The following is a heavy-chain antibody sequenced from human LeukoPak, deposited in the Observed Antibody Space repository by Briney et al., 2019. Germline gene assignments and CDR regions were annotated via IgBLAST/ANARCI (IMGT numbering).Heavy chain of an antibody. D-gene: IGHD3-9*01. CDR1: GXSISSGGYY. CDR3: AREDILTGWFDP. Sequence: PSETLSLTCTVSGXSISSGGYYWSWIRHHPGKSLEWIGYIYYSGSTYYNPSLKSRVTISVDTSKNQFSLKLSSVTAADTAVYYCAREDILTGWFDPWGQGTLVTVSS. V-gene: IGHV4-31*03. CDR2: IYYSGST. J-gene: IGHJ5*02.